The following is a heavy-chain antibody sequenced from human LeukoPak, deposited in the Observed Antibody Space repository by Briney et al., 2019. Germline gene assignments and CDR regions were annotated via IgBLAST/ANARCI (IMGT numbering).Heavy chain of an antibody. J-gene: IGHJ6*02. V-gene: IGHV4-4*07. CDR1: GGSMSSYY. Sequence: KPSETLSLTCTVSGGSMSSYYWSWIRQPAGKGLEWIGRIYTSGSTNYNPSLKSRVTMSVDTSKNQFSLNLNSVTAADTAVYYCARDRRQQWLGAAYYGMDVWGQGTTVTVSS. CDR3: ARDRRQQWLGAAYYGMDV. D-gene: IGHD6-19*01. CDR2: IYTSGST.